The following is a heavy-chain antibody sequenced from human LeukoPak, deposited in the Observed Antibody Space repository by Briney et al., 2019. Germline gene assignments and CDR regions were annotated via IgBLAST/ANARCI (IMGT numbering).Heavy chain of an antibody. CDR1: GFTFSSYA. J-gene: IGHJ4*02. V-gene: IGHV3-23*01. CDR3: AKGGDGGTCWFLDY. D-gene: IGHD2-15*01. Sequence: PGGSLRLSCAASGFTFSSYAMSWVRQAPGKGLEWVSAISGSGGSTYYADSVKGRFTFSRDNSKNTLYLQMNSLRAEDTAVYYCAKGGDGGTCWFLDYWGQGTLVTVSS. CDR2: ISGSGGST.